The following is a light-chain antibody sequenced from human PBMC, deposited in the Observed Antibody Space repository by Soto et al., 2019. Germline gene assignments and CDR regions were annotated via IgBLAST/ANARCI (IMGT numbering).Light chain of an antibody. CDR2: AVT. CDR3: CSYAGTYTFV. V-gene: IGLV2-11*01. CDR1: SSDVGGYNY. Sequence: QSALTQPRSVSGSPGQSVTISCTGTSSDVGGYNYVSWYQQHPGKAPKLMIYAVTKRPSGVPDRFSGSKSGNTASLTISGLQAEDEADYYCCSYAGTYTFVFATGTKLTVL. J-gene: IGLJ1*01.